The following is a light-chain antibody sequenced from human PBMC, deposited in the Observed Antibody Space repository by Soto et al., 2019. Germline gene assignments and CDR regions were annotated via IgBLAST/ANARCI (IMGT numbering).Light chain of an antibody. Sequence: QSVLTQPPSASGTPGQRVTISCSGSSSNIGSNSVNWYQQLPGTAPKLLMYSSNQRPSGVPDRFSGSKSGTSASLAIRGLQSEDEADYYCAAWDDSLNGVVFGGGTKLTVL. J-gene: IGLJ2*01. CDR2: SSN. V-gene: IGLV1-44*01. CDR3: AAWDDSLNGVV. CDR1: SSNIGSNS.